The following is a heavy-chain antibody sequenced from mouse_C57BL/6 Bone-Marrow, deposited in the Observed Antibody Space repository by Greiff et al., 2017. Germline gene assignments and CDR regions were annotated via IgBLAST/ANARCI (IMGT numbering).Heavy chain of an antibody. CDR2: ISDGGSYT. J-gene: IGHJ3*01. D-gene: IGHD1-1*01. CDR3: ARDVHYYGSSPWFAY. V-gene: IGHV5-4*01. CDR1: GFTFSSYA. Sequence: DVQLVESGGGLVKPGGSLKLSCAASGFTFSSYAMSWVRQTPEKRLEWVATISDGGSYTYYPDNVKGRFTISRDNAKNNLYLQMSHLKSENTAMYYGARDVHYYGSSPWFAYWGQGTLVTVSA.